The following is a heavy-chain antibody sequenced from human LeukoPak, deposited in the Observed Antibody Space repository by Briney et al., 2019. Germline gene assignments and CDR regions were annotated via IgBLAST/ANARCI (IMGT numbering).Heavy chain of an antibody. CDR3: AKDEISYYYGSGSYH. Sequence: GGSLRLSCAASGFTFSSYGMHWVRQAPGKGLEWVAFIRYDGSNKYYADSVKGRFTISRDNSKNTLYLQMNSLRAEDTAVYYCAKDEISYYYGSGSYHWGQGTLVTVSS. V-gene: IGHV3-30*02. J-gene: IGHJ5*02. CDR2: IRYDGSNK. D-gene: IGHD3-10*01. CDR1: GFTFSSYG.